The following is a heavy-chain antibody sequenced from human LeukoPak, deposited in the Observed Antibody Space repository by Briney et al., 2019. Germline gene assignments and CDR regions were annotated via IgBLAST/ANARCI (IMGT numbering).Heavy chain of an antibody. CDR2: IYYSGST. D-gene: IGHD1-26*01. CDR1: GGSISGYY. J-gene: IGHJ3*02. Sequence: SETLSLTCTVSGGSISGYYWSWIRQPPGKGLEWIGYIYYSGSTYYNPSLKSRVTISVDTSKNQFSLKLSSVTAADTAVYYCARRAMGAGSFDIWGQGTMVTVSS. V-gene: IGHV4-59*12. CDR3: ARRAMGAGSFDI.